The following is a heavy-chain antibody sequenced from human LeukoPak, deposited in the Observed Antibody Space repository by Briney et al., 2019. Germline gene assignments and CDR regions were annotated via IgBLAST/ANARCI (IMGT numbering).Heavy chain of an antibody. CDR2: IYPGDSDT. CDR3: ARNDVWSGYYTPWFDY. V-gene: IGHV5-51*01. D-gene: IGHD3-3*01. CDR1: GYSFTSYW. Sequence: GESLKISCKGSGYSFTSYWIGWVRQMPGKGLEWMGIIYPGDSDTRYSPSFQGQVTISADKSISTAYLQWSSLKASDTAMYYCARNDVWSGYYTPWFDYWGQGTLVTVSS. J-gene: IGHJ4*02.